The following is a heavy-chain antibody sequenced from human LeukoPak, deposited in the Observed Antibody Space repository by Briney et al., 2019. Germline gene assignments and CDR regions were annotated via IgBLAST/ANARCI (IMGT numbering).Heavy chain of an antibody. D-gene: IGHD6-6*01. CDR2: INPSSGHT. V-gene: IGHV1-46*01. CDR3: ARWNPSIAASDY. J-gene: IGHJ4*02. CDR1: GYTFSTYY. Sequence: ASVKVSCKASGYTFSTYYMHWVRQAPGQGLEWMGMINPSSGHTSYAQKFQGRVTMTRDTSTSTVYMELSSLRSEDAAVYYCARWNPSIAASDYWGRGTLVTVSS.